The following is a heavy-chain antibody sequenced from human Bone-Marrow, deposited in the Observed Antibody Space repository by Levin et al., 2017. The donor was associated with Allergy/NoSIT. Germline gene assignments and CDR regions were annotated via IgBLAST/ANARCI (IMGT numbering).Heavy chain of an antibody. CDR1: GFDFSGSA. D-gene: IGHD5-12*01. CDR2: IRSKTNSYAT. J-gene: IGHJ6*03. Sequence: PGESLKISCVASGFDFSGSAMHWVRQASGKGLEWVGRIRSKTNSYATTYAASVNGRFTISRDDSKNTAYLQMNSLKTEDTAVYYCTRHGRGYSGYDSYHYYYMDVWGKGTTVTVSS. V-gene: IGHV3-73*01. CDR3: TRHGRGYSGYDSYHYYYMDV.